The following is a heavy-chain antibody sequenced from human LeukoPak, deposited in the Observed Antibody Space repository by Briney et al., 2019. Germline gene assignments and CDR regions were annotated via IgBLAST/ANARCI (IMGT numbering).Heavy chain of an antibody. CDR2: IYYSGST. Sequence: SETLPLTCTVSGGSISSYYWSWIRQPPGKGLEWIGYIYYSGSTNYNPSLKSRVTISVDTSKNQFSLNLSSVTAADTAVYYCARGTGERYYYYYMDVWGKGTTVTVSS. CDR1: GGSISSYY. V-gene: IGHV4-59*01. D-gene: IGHD7-27*01. CDR3: ARGTGERYYYYYMDV. J-gene: IGHJ6*03.